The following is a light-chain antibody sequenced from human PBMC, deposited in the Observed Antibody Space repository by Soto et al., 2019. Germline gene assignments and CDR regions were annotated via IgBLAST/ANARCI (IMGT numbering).Light chain of an antibody. Sequence: DIVVTQTPLSLPVTPGEPASISCRSSQSLLHSNGYNYLDWYLQKPGQSPQLLIYLGSYRASGVPDRFSGSGSGTDFTLKISRVEAEDVGVYYCMQPLQSWTSGQLSKVDI. J-gene: IGKJ1*01. CDR3: MQPLQSWT. V-gene: IGKV2-28*01. CDR1: QSLLHSNGYNY. CDR2: LGS.